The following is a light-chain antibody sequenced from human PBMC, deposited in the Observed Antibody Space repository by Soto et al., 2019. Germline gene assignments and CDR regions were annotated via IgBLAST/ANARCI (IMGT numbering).Light chain of an antibody. J-gene: IGLJ3*02. Sequence: QAVVTQEPSLTVSPXXXXXXXXXSXTXAVTSGHHPYWFQQKPGQAPRILIFDTSNRHSWTPARFSGSLLGGQAALTLSGAQPEDEAEYYCLLTFRGPWVFGGGTKLTVL. CDR3: LLTFRGPWV. V-gene: IGLV7-46*01. CDR1: TXAVTSGHH. CDR2: DTS.